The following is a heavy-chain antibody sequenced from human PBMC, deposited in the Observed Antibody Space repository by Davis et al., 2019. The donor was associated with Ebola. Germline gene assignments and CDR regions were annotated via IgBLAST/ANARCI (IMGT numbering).Heavy chain of an antibody. CDR3: ARALTTGATSYYYYGMDV. CDR1: GFTFSSHA. J-gene: IGHJ6*02. CDR2: IRGSGSTT. D-gene: IGHD4-11*01. V-gene: IGHV3-23*01. Sequence: GGSLRLSCAASGFTFSSHAMSWVRQAPGQGLEWVSAIRGSGSTTYYADSVKGRHTISRDNSKNTLYLQMNSLRAEDTAVYYCARALTTGATSYYYYGMDVWGQGTTVTVSS.